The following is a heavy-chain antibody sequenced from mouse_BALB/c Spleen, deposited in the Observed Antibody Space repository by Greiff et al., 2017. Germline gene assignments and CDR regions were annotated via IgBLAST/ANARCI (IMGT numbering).Heavy chain of an antibody. CDR2: ISSGSSTI. D-gene: IGHD6-2*01. J-gene: IGHJ4*01. CDR3: ARSFSRGDYAMDY. V-gene: IGHV5-17*02. CDR1: GFTFSSFG. Sequence: EVQGVESGGGLVQPGGSRKLSCAASGFTFSSFGMHWVRQAPEKGLEWVAYISSGSSTIYYADTVKGRFTISRDNPKNTLFLQMTSLRSEDTAMYYCARSFSRGDYAMDYWGQGTSVTVSS.